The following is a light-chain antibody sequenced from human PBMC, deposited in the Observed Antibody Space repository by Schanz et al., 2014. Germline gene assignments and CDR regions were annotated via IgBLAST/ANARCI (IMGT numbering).Light chain of an antibody. Sequence: QSVLTQPPSVSGAPGQRVTISCTGSTSNIGAGYDVHWYQQFPGTAPKLLIYRSINRPSGVPDRFSGSKSGTSASLAISGLQAEDEADYYCQSYDSSLSGSGVFGGGTKLTVL. J-gene: IGLJ2*01. CDR3: QSYDSSLSGSGV. CDR1: TSNIGAGYD. CDR2: RSI. V-gene: IGLV1-40*01.